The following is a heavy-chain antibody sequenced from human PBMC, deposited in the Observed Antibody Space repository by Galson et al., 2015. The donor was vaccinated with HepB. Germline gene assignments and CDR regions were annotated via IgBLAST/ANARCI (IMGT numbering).Heavy chain of an antibody. D-gene: IGHD6-19*01. CDR1: GLTFSSCA. CDR2: ISGSGGST. CDR3: AKAPTGYSSDYFAY. V-gene: IGHV3-23*01. J-gene: IGHJ4*02. Sequence: SLRLSCAASGLTFSSCAMTWVRQAPGKGLEWVSAISGSGGSTYYADSAKGRFTISRDNPKNTLYLQMNSLRAEDTAVYYCAKAPTGYSSDYFAYWGQGTLVTVSS.